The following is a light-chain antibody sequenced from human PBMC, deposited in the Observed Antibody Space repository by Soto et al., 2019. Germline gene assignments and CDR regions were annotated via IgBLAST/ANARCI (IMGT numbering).Light chain of an antibody. V-gene: IGKV3-20*01. CDR2: AAS. CDR1: QSVSSRS. J-gene: IGKJ1*01. Sequence: EIVLTQSLGTLSLSPGERVALSCMASQSVSSRSLAWYQQKPGQAPRLLIYAASSRATGIPDRFSGGGSGTDFTLTISGLEPEDFAVYYCQHYSSSRWTFGQGTKVDI. CDR3: QHYSSSRWT.